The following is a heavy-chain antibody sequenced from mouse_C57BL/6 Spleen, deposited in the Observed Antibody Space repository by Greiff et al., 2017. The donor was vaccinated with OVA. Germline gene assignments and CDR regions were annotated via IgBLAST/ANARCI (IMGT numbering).Heavy chain of an antibody. Sequence: LMESGPELVKPGASVKISCKASGYSFTGYYMNWVKQSPEKSLEWIGEINPSTGGTTYNQKFKAKATLTVDKSSSTAYMQLKSLTSEDSAVYYCARGGDSYYAMDYWGQGTSVTVSS. J-gene: IGHJ4*01. CDR3: ARGGDSYYAMDY. D-gene: IGHD2-13*01. V-gene: IGHV1-42*01. CDR1: GYSFTGYY. CDR2: INPSTGGT.